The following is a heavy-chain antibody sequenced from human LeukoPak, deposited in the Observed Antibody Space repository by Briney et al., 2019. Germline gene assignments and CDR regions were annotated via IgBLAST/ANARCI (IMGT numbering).Heavy chain of an antibody. J-gene: IGHJ5*02. CDR1: GGTFSSYA. CDR3: ARDHVLLLVAGTTPNWFDP. V-gene: IGHV1-69*06. D-gene: IGHD6-19*01. Sequence: SVKVSCKASGGTFSSYAISWVRQAPGQGLEWMGGIIPIFGTANYAQKFQGRVTITADKSTSTAYMELSSLRSEDTAVYYCARDHVLLLVAGTTPNWFDPWGQGTLVTVSS. CDR2: IIPIFGTA.